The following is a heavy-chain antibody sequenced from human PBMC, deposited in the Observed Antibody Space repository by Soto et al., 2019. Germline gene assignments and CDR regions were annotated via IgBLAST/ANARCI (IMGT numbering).Heavy chain of an antibody. CDR1: GYSISSGYY. V-gene: IGHV4-38-2*02. J-gene: IGHJ5*02. CDR2: IYHSGST. D-gene: IGHD3-9*01. CDR3: ARDSDDLDILTAANWFDH. Sequence: XETLSLTCSVSGYSISSGYYWGWIRQPPVKGLEWIGSIYHSGSTYYNPSLKSRVTISVDTSKNQFSLKLSSVTAADTAVYYCARDSDDLDILTAANWFDHWGQGTLVTVSS.